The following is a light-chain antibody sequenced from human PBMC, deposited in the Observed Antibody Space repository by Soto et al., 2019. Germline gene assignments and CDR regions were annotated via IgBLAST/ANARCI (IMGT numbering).Light chain of an antibody. CDR2: AAS. Sequence: DIQMTQSPSTVSASVGDRVTITCRASQNIISWLAWYQHQPGRAPKLLIYAASILQSGVPSRFSGSGSGTDFTLTVNSLQPEDCATYYCQQAYGFPVTFGQGTRLEIK. J-gene: IGKJ5*01. CDR3: QQAYGFPVT. V-gene: IGKV1-12*01. CDR1: QNIISW.